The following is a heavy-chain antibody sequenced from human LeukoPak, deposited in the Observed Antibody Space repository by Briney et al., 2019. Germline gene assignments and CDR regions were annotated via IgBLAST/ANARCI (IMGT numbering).Heavy chain of an antibody. Sequence: QSGGSLRLSCAASGFTFSSHWMTWVRQAPGKGLEWVANIKQAGTEKYYVDSVKGRFTISRDNAKNSLFLQMNSLRAEDTAVYFCARGQYFSTTYYFDYWGQGTLVTVSS. V-gene: IGHV3-7*03. CDR3: ARGQYFSTTYYFDY. CDR2: IKQAGTEK. CDR1: GFTFSSHW. J-gene: IGHJ4*02. D-gene: IGHD2/OR15-2a*01.